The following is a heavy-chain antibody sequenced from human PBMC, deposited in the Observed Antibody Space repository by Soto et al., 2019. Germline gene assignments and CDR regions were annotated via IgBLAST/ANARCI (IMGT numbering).Heavy chain of an antibody. J-gene: IGHJ6*02. CDR2: IIPIPGTA. CDR3: ARSQGSSTSLEIYYYYYYGMDV. Sequence: QVQLVQSGAELKKPGSSVKVSCKASGGTFGSYAISWVRQDPGQGLEWMGGIIPIPGTANYAQKFQGRVTIAADESTSTAYMELSSMRSDDTAVYYCARSQGSSTSLEIYYYYYYGMDVWGQGTTVTVSS. D-gene: IGHD2-2*01. V-gene: IGHV1-69*01. CDR1: GGTFGSYA.